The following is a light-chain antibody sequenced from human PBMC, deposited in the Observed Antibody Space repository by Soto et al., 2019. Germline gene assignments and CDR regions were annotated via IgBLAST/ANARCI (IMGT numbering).Light chain of an antibody. Sequence: EIVLTQSPGTLSLSPGERATLSCRASQSLDSNYLAWYQQKPGQAPRLLIYGASSRAPGIPDRFSGSGSGTDLTLTISRLEPEDFAVYHCQRYGGSPGTFGQGTKVEFK. CDR3: QRYGGSPGT. J-gene: IGKJ1*01. CDR1: QSLDSNY. CDR2: GAS. V-gene: IGKV3-20*01.